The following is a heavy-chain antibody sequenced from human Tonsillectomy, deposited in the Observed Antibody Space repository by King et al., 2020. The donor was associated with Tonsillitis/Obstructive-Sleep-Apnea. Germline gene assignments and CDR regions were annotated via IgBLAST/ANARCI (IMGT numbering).Heavy chain of an antibody. CDR1: GFTFSYYA. D-gene: IGHD6-6*01. J-gene: IGHJ4*02. V-gene: IGHV3-23*04. CDR3: AKDQYSSSFDFDF. CDR2: ISGSADSADGP. Sequence: VQLVESGGGLVQPGGSLRLSCAASGFTFSYYAMSWVRQAPGKGLEWVSSISGSADSADGPYYVDSVKGRFSISRDNSKNTLYLQMNSLRAEDTAVYYCAKDQYSSSFDFDFGGQGTLVTVSS.